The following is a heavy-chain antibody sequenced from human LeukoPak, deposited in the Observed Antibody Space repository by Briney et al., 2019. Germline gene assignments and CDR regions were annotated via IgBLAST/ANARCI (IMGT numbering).Heavy chain of an antibody. Sequence: PGGSLRLSCAASGFTFSSYAMSWVRQAPGKGLEWVSAISGSGGSTYYADSVKGRFTISRDNSKNTLYLQMNSLRAEDTAVYYCAKVRITMVRGGRDHAYWGQGTLVTVSS. CDR3: AKVRITMVRGGRDHAY. V-gene: IGHV3-23*01. CDR1: GFTFSSYA. J-gene: IGHJ4*02. D-gene: IGHD3-10*01. CDR2: ISGSGGST.